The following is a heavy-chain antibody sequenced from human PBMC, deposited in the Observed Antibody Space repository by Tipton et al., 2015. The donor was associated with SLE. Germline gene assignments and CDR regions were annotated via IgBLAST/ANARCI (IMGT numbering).Heavy chain of an antibody. D-gene: IGHD6-13*01. CDR3: ARDSGAAAAFDY. CDR1: GYTFTTYT. CDR2: INAGNGNT. Sequence: QLVQSGAEVKKPGASVKVSCKASGYTFTTYTMHWVRQAPGQRLEWMGRINAGNGNTKYSQKFQDRVTITRDTSASTAYMELSSLRSEDAVVYHCARDSGAAAAFDYWGLGTLVTVSS. J-gene: IGHJ4*02. V-gene: IGHV1-3*01.